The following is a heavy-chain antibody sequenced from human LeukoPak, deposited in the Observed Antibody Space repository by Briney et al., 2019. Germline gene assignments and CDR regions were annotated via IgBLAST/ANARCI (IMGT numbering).Heavy chain of an antibody. D-gene: IGHD3-3*01. CDR1: GFSLSTARMG. CDR3: ARIHGDFWSGYYNDY. CDR2: IFSNDEK. J-gene: IGHJ4*02. V-gene: IGHV2-26*01. Sequence: SGPTLVNPTETLTLTCTVPGFSLSTARMGVSWIRQPPGKALEWLAHIFSNDEKSYSTSLKSRLTISKDTSKSQVVLTMTNTDPVDTAPYYCARIHGDFWSGYYNDYWGQGTLVTVSS.